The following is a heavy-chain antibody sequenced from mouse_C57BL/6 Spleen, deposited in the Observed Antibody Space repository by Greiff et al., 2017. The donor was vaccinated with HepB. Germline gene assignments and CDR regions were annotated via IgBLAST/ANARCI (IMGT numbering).Heavy chain of an antibody. V-gene: IGHV1-55*01. CDR3: ARVRDYDVFDY. D-gene: IGHD2-4*01. CDR1: GYTFTSYW. J-gene: IGHJ2*01. CDR2: IYPGSGST. Sequence: VQLQQPGTELVKPGASVKLSCKASGYTFTSYWMHWVKQRPGQGLEWIGDIYPGSGSTNYNEKFKSKATLTVDTSSSTAYMQLSSLTSEDSAVYYCARVRDYDVFDYWGQGTTLTVSS.